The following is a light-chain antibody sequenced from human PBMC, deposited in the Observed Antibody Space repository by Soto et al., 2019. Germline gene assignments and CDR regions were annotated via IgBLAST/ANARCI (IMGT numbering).Light chain of an antibody. V-gene: IGKV3-20*01. CDR2: GXS. CDR3: QQYGSSTRT. J-gene: IGKJ1*01. Sequence: EIVLTQSPGTLALSPGESATHYXRASDSVIISYLAWYQQEPGXAPRLXXDGXSSMATGIPDRLSGSGSGTDFTLTISRLEPEDFAVYYCQQYGSSTRTFGQGTKVDIK. CDR1: DSVIISY.